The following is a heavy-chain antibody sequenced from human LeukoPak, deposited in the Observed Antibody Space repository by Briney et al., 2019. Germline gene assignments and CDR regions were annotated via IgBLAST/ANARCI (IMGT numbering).Heavy chain of an antibody. Sequence: GGSLRLSCAASGFTFSSYAMSWVRQAPGKGLEWVSAISGSGGSTYYTDSVKGRYTISRDNSKNTLYLQMNSLRAEDTAVYYCAKDREGVYNWFDPWGQGTLVTVSS. CDR2: ISGSGGST. V-gene: IGHV3-23*01. D-gene: IGHD3-3*01. CDR1: GFTFSSYA. CDR3: AKDREGVYNWFDP. J-gene: IGHJ5*02.